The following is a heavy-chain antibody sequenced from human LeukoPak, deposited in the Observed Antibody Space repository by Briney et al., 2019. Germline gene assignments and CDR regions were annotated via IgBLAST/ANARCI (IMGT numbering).Heavy chain of an antibody. J-gene: IGHJ4*02. D-gene: IGHD6-19*01. CDR2: INSDGSSI. V-gene: IGHV3-74*01. CDR3: AKDPLEVAGTIYFDN. Sequence: GGSLRLSCAVSGFTFSSYWMHWVRQAPGKGLVWVSRINSDGSSINYADSVKGRFTISRDNSKNTLYLQMNSLRAEDTALYYCAKDPLEVAGTIYFDNWGQGTLVTVSS. CDR1: GFTFSSYW.